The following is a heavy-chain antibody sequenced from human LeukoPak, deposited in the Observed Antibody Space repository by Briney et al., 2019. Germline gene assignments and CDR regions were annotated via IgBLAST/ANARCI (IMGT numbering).Heavy chain of an antibody. V-gene: IGHV6-1*01. CDR2: TYYRSKWYN. D-gene: IGHD2-2*03. Sequence: SVTLSVTCAISGDSVSSNSAAWNWTRQSPSRGLEWLGRTYYRSKWYNDYAVSVISRITINPDTSKNQFSLQLNSVTPEDTAVYYCARGGIGYCSSTTCYFDYWGRGNLDPVSS. CDR3: ARGGIGYCSSTTCYFDY. CDR1: GDSVSSNSAA. J-gene: IGHJ4*02.